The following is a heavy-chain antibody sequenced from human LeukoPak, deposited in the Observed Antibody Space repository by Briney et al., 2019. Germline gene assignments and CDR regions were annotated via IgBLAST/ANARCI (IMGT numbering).Heavy chain of an antibody. V-gene: IGHV4-38-2*01. CDR3: ARRTGYYDGFDY. J-gene: IGHJ4*02. CDR2: IYHSGST. CDR1: GYSISSGYY. Sequence: SETLSLTCAVSGYSISSGYYWGWIRQPPGKGLEWIGSIYHSGSTYYNPSLKSRVTISVDTSKNQFSLKLSSVTAADTAVYYCARRTGYYDGFDYWGQGTLVTVSS. D-gene: IGHD3/OR15-3a*01.